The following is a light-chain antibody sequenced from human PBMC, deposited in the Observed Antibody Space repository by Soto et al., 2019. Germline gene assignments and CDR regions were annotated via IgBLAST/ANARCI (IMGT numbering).Light chain of an antibody. CDR2: AAS. Sequence: DIEMTQSPSSLSASFGDRVTITCRASQRISSYLNWYQQTPGKAPRLLIYAASSLQSGVPSRFSGSGSGTDFTLTISGLQSEDFETYYCQQTYSTPRTFGQGTKVDIK. CDR3: QQTYSTPRT. J-gene: IGKJ1*01. V-gene: IGKV1-39*01. CDR1: QRISSY.